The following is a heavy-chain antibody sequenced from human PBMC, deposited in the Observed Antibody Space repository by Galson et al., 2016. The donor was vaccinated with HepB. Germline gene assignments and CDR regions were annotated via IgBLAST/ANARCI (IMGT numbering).Heavy chain of an antibody. J-gene: IGHJ4*01. Sequence: SLRLSCAASGFTFSSYAMHWVRQAPGKGLEWVAVISYDGSHKYYAASVKGRFTISRDNSKNTLSLQMNSLRAEDTAVYYCASDPRQWQRGYNYGFEYWG. D-gene: IGHD5-18*01. CDR2: ISYDGSHK. CDR3: ASDPRQWQRGYNYGFEY. V-gene: IGHV3-30*04. CDR1: GFTFSSYA.